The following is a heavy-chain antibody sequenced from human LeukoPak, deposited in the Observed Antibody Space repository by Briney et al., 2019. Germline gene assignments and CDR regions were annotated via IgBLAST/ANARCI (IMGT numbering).Heavy chain of an antibody. D-gene: IGHD2-21*02. CDR3: ARDSGCRGGVCYSFYDC. Sequence: GGSLRLSCAVSGFTFGTYWMTWVRQAPGKGLEWVANIKQDGSEKYYVDSVRGRFTISRDNANNSLYLQMSSLRVEDTAVYFCARDSGCRGGVCYSFYDCWGQGSLVTVSS. CDR1: GFTFGTYW. V-gene: IGHV3-7*01. J-gene: IGHJ4*02. CDR2: IKQDGSEK.